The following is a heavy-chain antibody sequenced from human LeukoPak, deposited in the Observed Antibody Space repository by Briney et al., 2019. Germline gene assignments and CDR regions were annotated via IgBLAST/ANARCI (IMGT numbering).Heavy chain of an antibody. Sequence: GGSLRLSCAASGFTFDDYGMHWVRQAPGKGLEWVSLISGDGGNTYYADSVKGRFTISRDNSENSLYLQMNSLRTEDTALYYCAKDGSRRGDYGVDYWGQGTLVTVSS. D-gene: IGHD2-21*01. CDR2: ISGDGGNT. CDR1: GFTFDDYG. J-gene: IGHJ4*02. V-gene: IGHV3-43*02. CDR3: AKDGSRRGDYGVDY.